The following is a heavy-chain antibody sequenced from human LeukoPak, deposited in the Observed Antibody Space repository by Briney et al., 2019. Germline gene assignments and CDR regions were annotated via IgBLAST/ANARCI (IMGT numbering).Heavy chain of an antibody. V-gene: IGHV1-18*04. CDR2: ISAYNGNT. CDR3: ARFYYYGSGSYYNNFDY. CDR1: GYTFTSYY. Sequence: GASVKVSCKASGYTFTSYYMHWVRQAPGQGLEWMGWISAYNGNTNYAQKLQGRVTMTTDTSTSTAYMELRSLRSDDTAVYYCARFYYYGSGSYYNNFDYWGQGTLVTVSS. D-gene: IGHD3-10*01. J-gene: IGHJ4*02.